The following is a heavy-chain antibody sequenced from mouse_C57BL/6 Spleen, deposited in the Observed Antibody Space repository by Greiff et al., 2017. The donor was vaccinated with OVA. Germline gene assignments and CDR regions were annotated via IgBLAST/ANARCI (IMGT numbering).Heavy chain of an antibody. CDR3: ARGESSYYSNYGAMDY. CDR1: GYSITSGYY. V-gene: IGHV3-6*01. D-gene: IGHD2-5*01. J-gene: IGHJ4*01. Sequence: DVQLQESGPGLVKPSQSLSLTCSVTGYSITSGYYWNWIRQFPGNKLEWMGYISYDGSNNYNPSLKNRISITRDTSKNQFFLKLNSVTTEDTATYYCARGESSYYSNYGAMDYWGQGTSVTVSS. CDR2: ISYDGSN.